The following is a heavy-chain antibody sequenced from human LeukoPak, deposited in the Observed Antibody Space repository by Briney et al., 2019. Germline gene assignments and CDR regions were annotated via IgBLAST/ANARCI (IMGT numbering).Heavy chain of an antibody. Sequence: GGSLRLSCAASGFTFSTYWMHWVRQTPGKGLVWVSRVNSDGSSTDYADSVKGRFTISRDNAKNTLYLQMNSLRAEDTAVYYCASLSGGIDYWGQGTLVTVSS. D-gene: IGHD5-12*01. CDR1: GFTFSTYW. CDR3: ASLSGGIDY. V-gene: IGHV3-74*01. J-gene: IGHJ4*02. CDR2: VNSDGSST.